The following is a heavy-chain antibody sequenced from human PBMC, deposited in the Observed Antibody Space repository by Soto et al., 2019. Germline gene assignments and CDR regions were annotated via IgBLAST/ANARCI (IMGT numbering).Heavy chain of an antibody. V-gene: IGHV3-15*07. J-gene: IGHJ6*02. CDR3: TTGLDTAMLEGYYYYGMDV. D-gene: IGHD5-18*01. CDR2: IKSKTDGGTT. CDR1: GFTFSNAW. Sequence: GGSLRLSCAASGFTFSNAWMNWVRQAPGKGLEWVGRIKSKTDGGTTDYAATLKGRFTMSREDSKNTLYLQMNSLKSEYTSMYYCTTGLDTAMLEGYYYYGMDVWGQGTTVTVSS.